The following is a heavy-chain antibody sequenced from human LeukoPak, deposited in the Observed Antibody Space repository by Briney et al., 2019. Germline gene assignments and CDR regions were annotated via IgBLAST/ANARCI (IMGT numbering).Heavy chain of an antibody. D-gene: IGHD3-3*01. Sequence: GGSLRLSCAASGFTFSNYSMNWVRQAPGKGLEWVSSIGSSSSFIHYADSVKGRFTISRDNAKNSLYLQMNSLRDEDTAVYYCARDRVLMEWLLPLGLDYWGQGTLVTVSS. CDR1: GFTFSNYS. V-gene: IGHV3-21*01. J-gene: IGHJ4*02. CDR2: IGSSSSFI. CDR3: ARDRVLMEWLLPLGLDY.